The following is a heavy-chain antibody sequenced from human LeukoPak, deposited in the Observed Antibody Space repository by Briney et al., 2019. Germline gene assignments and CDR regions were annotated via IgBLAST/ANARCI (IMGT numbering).Heavy chain of an antibody. CDR2: IYSGGST. CDR3: ARGSHLTFDY. J-gene: IGHJ4*02. CDR1: GFTVSSNY. D-gene: IGHD3-10*01. Sequence: GGSLRLSCAASGFTVSSNYMSWVRQAPGKGLEWVSVIYSGGSTYYADSVKGRFTISRHNSKNTLYPQMNSLRAEDTAVYYCARGSHLTFDYWGQGTLVTVSS. V-gene: IGHV3-53*04.